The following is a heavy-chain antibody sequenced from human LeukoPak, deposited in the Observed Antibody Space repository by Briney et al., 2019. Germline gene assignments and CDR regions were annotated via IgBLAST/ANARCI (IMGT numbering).Heavy chain of an antibody. CDR3: ATDLHFGYCTATSCANY. CDR1: GFTFINSW. V-gene: IGHV3-15*01. CDR2: IRSTPDGGAT. D-gene: IGHD2-2*03. J-gene: IGHJ4*02. Sequence: GGSLRLSCAASGFTFINSWMTWVRQAPGKGLEWVGRIRSTPDGGATDYAAPVKGRFTISRDDSKNTLYLQMSSLRTENTAVYYCATDLHFGYCTATSCANYWGQGTLVTVSS.